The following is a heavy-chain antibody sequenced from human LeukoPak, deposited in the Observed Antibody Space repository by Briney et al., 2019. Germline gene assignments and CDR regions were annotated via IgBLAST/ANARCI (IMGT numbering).Heavy chain of an antibody. D-gene: IGHD3-9*01. V-gene: IGHV4-30-4*01. J-gene: IGHJ4*02. CDR1: GGSITSGDYY. CDR3: ARGGGILTAYSFDY. CDR2: IYYSGST. Sequence: SQTLSLTCTVSGGSITSGDYYWSWIRQPPGKGLEWIGCIYYSGSTHYNPSLKSRVTISVDTSKTQFSLNLSSVTAADTAVYYCARGGGILTAYSFDYWGQGTLVTVSS.